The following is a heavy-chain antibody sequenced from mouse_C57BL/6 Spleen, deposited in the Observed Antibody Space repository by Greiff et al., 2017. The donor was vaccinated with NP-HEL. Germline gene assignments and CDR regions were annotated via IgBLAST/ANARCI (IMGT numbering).Heavy chain of an antibody. Sequence: EVQLQQSGPELVKPGASVKISCKASGYTFTDYYMNWVKQSHGKSLEWIGDINPNNGGTSYNQKFKGKATLTVDKSSSTAYMELRSLTSEDSAVYYCARSGILTTVVATGWYFDVWGTGTTVTVSS. J-gene: IGHJ1*03. CDR2: INPNNGGT. CDR3: ARSGILTTVVATGWYFDV. CDR1: GYTFTDYY. V-gene: IGHV1-26*01. D-gene: IGHD1-1*01.